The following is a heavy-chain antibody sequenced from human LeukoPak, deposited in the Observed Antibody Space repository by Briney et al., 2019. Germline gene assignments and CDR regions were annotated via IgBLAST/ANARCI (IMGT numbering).Heavy chain of an antibody. CDR3: ARFSRSEAAGTADV. CDR1: GYTFTSYD. D-gene: IGHD6-13*01. J-gene: IGHJ6*04. V-gene: IGHV1-8*03. Sequence: ASVKVSCKASGYTFTSYDINWVRQAPGQGLEWMGWMNPNSGNTGYAQKFQGRVTITRNTSISTAYMELSSLRSEDTAVYYCARFSRSEAAGTADVWGKGTTVTVSS. CDR2: MNPNSGNT.